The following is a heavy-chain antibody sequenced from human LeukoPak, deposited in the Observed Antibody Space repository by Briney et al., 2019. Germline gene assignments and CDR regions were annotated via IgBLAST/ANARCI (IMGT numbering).Heavy chain of an antibody. CDR1: GFTFSSYG. J-gene: IGHJ6*02. D-gene: IGHD5-18*01. CDR2: IYYDGSNK. CDR3: AREQYTTMSPLHYYYFGLDV. Sequence: GGSLRLSCAASGFTFSSYGMHWVRQAPGKGLEWVAVIYYDGSNKYYTDSVKGRFTISRDSSKNTLYLQMNTLRAEDTAVYYCAREQYTTMSPLHYYYFGLDVWGQGTTVTVSS. V-gene: IGHV3-33*01.